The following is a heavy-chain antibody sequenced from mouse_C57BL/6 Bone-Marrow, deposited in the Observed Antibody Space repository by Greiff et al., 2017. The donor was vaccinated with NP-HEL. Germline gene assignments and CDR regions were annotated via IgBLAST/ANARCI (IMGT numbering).Heavy chain of an antibody. CDR3: ARGGAAHNYFDY. CDR2: INPYNGGT. Sequence: EVKLQESGPVLVKPGASVKMSCKASGYTFTDYYMNWVKQSHGKSLEWIGVINPYNGGTSYNQKFKGKATLTVDKSSSTAYMELNSLTSEDSAVYYCARGGAAHNYFDYWGQGTTLTVSS. CDR1: GYTFTDYY. D-gene: IGHD3-2*02. J-gene: IGHJ2*01. V-gene: IGHV1-19*01.